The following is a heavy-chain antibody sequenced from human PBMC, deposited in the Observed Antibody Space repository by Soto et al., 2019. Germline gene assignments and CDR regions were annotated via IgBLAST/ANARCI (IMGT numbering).Heavy chain of an antibody. D-gene: IGHD6-13*01. J-gene: IGHJ4*02. V-gene: IGHV4-30-4*01. CDR1: VGSISSGDYY. CDR2: IYYSGST. Sequence: QVQLQESGPGLVKPSQTLSLTCTVSVGSISSGDYYWSWIRQPPGQGLEWIGYIYYSGSTYYNPSLKSRLTISVDTSKNQFSLKLSSVTAADTAVYYCARGDSSSWAAFDYWGQGTLVTVSS. CDR3: ARGDSSSWAAFDY.